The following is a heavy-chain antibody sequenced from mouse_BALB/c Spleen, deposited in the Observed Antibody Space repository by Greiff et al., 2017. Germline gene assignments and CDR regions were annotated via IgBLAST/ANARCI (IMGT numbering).Heavy chain of an antibody. Sequence: EVMLVESGGGLVKPGGSLKLSCAASGFTFSSYAMSWVRQTPEKRLEWVASISSGGSTYYPDSVKGRFTISRDNARNILYLQMSSLRSEDTAMYYCASAGLGYFDYWGQGTTLTVSS. CDR2: ISSGGST. CDR3: ASAGLGYFDY. D-gene: IGHD1-2*01. CDR1: GFTFSSYA. J-gene: IGHJ2*01. V-gene: IGHV5-6-5*01.